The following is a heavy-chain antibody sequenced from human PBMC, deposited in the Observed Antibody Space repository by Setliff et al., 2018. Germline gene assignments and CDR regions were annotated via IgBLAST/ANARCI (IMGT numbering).Heavy chain of an antibody. CDR2: ISGSGGST. CDR1: GFTFDNYA. CDR3: AKDDGSGTYYRKDYYYMDV. J-gene: IGHJ6*03. V-gene: IGHV3-23*01. D-gene: IGHD3-10*01. Sequence: PGGSLRLSCAASGFTFDNYAMSWVRQAPGKGLEWVSAISGSGGSTYYADSVKGRFSISRDNSKSTLYLQMNSLRVEDTALYYCAKDDGSGTYYRKDYYYMDVWGKGTTVTVSS.